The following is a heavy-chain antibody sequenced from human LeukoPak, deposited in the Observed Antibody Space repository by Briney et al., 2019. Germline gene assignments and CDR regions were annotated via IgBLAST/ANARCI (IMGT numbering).Heavy chain of an antibody. CDR1: GFTFSQYA. V-gene: IGHV3-30*04. Sequence: PGGSLRLSCAASGFTFSQYAMHWVRQAPGKGLEWVAIISYDGSNKYYADSVRGRFTFSRDNSKNTLYLQMNSLRAEDTAVYYCARDSGYCTSTSCYAWLADYWGQGTPVTVSS. CDR3: ARDSGYCTSTSCYAWLADY. J-gene: IGHJ4*02. CDR2: ISYDGSNK. D-gene: IGHD2-2*01.